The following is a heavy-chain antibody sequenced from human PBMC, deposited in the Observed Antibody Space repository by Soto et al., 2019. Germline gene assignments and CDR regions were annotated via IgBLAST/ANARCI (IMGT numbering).Heavy chain of an antibody. Sequence: PSETLSLTCTVSGGSISSYYWSWIRQPPGKGLEWIGYTFYGGATYYNPSLRRRALISIDTSENQFSLRLSSVNAADSAVYFRARFDFNYYSMDVWGQGTTVTVSS. J-gene: IGHJ6*02. D-gene: IGHD3-9*01. CDR1: GGSISSYY. CDR2: TFYGGAT. CDR3: ARFDFNYYSMDV. V-gene: IGHV4-59*01.